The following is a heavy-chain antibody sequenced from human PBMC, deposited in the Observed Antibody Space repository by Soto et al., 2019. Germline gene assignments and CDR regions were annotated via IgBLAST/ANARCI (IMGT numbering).Heavy chain of an antibody. CDR1: GFSLLNAGMG. Sequence: SGPTLVNPTATLPLTCTVSGFSLLNAGMGVSWISKPTGKALEWLAHIYSNDEKSYSTSLKTRLTISKDTSKSQVVLTMTNMDPVDTATYYCARSVSLPAYVDNWFDPWGQGTPVTVSS. J-gene: IGHJ5*02. CDR2: IYSNDEK. D-gene: IGHD2-2*01. CDR3: ARSVSLPAYVDNWFDP. V-gene: IGHV2-26*01.